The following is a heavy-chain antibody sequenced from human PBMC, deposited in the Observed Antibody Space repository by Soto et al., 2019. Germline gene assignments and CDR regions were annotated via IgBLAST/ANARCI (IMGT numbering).Heavy chain of an antibody. Sequence: GGSLRLSCAASGFTFSSYAIICVRQAPLKGLEWVSAISGSGGSTYYADSVKGRFTISRDNSKNTLYLQMNSLRAEDTAVYYCAKDGDIAAVPNRFDPWGQGTLVTVSS. V-gene: IGHV3-23*01. CDR3: AKDGDIAAVPNRFDP. D-gene: IGHD6-13*01. CDR1: GFTFSSYA. J-gene: IGHJ5*02. CDR2: ISGSGGST.